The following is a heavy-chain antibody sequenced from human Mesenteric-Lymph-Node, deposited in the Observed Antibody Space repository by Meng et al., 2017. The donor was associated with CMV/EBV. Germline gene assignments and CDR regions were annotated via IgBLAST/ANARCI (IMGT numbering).Heavy chain of an antibody. CDR1: GGTFSSYA. V-gene: IGHV1-69*05. D-gene: IGHD3-16*01. Sequence: SVKVSCKASGGTFSSYAISWVRQAPGQGLEWMGGIIPIFGTENYAQKFQGRVTITTDESTSTAYMELSSLRSEDTAVYYCARGLGDRVRERYYYYGMDVWGQGTTVTVSS. CDR2: IIPIFGTE. CDR3: ARGLGDRVRERYYYYGMDV. J-gene: IGHJ6*02.